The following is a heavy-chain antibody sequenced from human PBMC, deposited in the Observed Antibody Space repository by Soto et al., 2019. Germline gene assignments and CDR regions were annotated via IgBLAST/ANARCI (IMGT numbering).Heavy chain of an antibody. D-gene: IGHD3-10*01. Sequence: QVRLQESGPGLLKPSETLSLTCSVSGASITTYYWSWFRQPPGKGLEWIGYIHDSGSTKYNPSRESRVTISVDTSKTHFSLRRTSVTAADTAVYYCARPTSWFGDILWGQGTLVTVSS. CDR2: IHDSGST. V-gene: IGHV4-59*08. CDR3: ARPTSWFGDIL. CDR1: GASITTYY. J-gene: IGHJ4*02.